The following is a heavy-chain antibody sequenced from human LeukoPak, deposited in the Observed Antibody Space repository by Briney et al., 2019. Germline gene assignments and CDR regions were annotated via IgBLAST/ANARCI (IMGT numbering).Heavy chain of an antibody. CDR1: GFTFSSYG. Sequence: PGGSLRLSCAASGFTFSSYGMHWVRQAPGKGLEWVSSISSSSSYIYYADSVKGRFTISRDNAKNSLYLQMNSLRAEDTAVYYCARDATVVTPAALDYWGRGTL. D-gene: IGHD4-17*01. CDR3: ARDATVVTPAALDY. CDR2: ISSSSSYI. V-gene: IGHV3-21*01. J-gene: IGHJ4*02.